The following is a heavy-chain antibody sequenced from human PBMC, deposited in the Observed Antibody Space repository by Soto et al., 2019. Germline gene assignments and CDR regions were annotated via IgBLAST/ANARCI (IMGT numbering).Heavy chain of an antibody. V-gene: IGHV4-31*03. Sequence: SETLSLTCTVSGGSISSGGYYWSWIRQHPGKGLEWIGYIYYSGSTYYNPSLKSRVTISVDTSKNQFSLKLSSVTAADTAVYYCARVSKPGYYYDSSGPDYWGQGIQVTVSS. J-gene: IGHJ4*02. CDR2: IYYSGST. CDR3: ARVSKPGYYYDSSGPDY. CDR1: GGSISSGGYY. D-gene: IGHD3-22*01.